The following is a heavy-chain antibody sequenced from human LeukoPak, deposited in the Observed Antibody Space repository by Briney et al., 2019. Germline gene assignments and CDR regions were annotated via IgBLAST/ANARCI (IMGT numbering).Heavy chain of an antibody. V-gene: IGHV4-38-2*02. Sequence: SETLSLTCTVSGSSINTPYYWAWIRQPPGEGLEWIGNIFHGVTTFYNPSLMNRVAISVDTSKNQFSLKLSSVTAADTAVYYCAGQGYCSGGSCLDYWGQGTLVTVSS. D-gene: IGHD2-15*01. CDR1: GSSINTPYY. CDR2: IFHGVTT. J-gene: IGHJ4*02. CDR3: AGQGYCSGGSCLDY.